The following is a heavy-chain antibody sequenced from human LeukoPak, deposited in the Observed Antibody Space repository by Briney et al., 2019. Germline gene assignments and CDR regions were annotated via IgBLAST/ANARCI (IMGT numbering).Heavy chain of an antibody. V-gene: IGHV4-4*07. CDR3: ARDRGDYYGSGKHTRGYYYYGMDV. Sequence: SETLSLTCTVSGGSISSYYWSWIRQPAGKGLEWIGRIYTSGSTNYNPSLKSRVTMSVDTSKNQFSLKLSSVTAADTAVYYCARDRGDYYGSGKHTRGYYYYGMDVWGQGITVTVSS. J-gene: IGHJ6*02. CDR2: IYTSGST. D-gene: IGHD3-10*01. CDR1: GGSISSYY.